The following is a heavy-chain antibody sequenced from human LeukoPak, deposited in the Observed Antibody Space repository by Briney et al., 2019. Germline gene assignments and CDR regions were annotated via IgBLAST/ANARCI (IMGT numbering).Heavy chain of an antibody. V-gene: IGHV4-59*08. CDR1: GGSISSHY. J-gene: IGHJ4*02. CDR3: ATHEENYYDSSGSATDY. CDR2: IYHSGST. Sequence: PSETLSLTCTVSGGSISSHYWSWIRQPPGKGLEWIGSIYHSGSTYYNPSLKSRVTISVDTSKNQFSLKLSSVTAADTAVYYCATHEENYYDSSGSATDYWGQGTLVTVSS. D-gene: IGHD3-22*01.